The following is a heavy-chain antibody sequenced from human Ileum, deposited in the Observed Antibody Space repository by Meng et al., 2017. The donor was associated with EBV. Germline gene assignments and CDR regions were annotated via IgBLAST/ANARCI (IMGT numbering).Heavy chain of an antibody. J-gene: IGHJ4*02. V-gene: IGHV3-23*04. Sequence: EVQLVESGGGLVQPGGSLRLFWVASGFTFSIYAMSWVRQAPGKGLEWLSAISGNGVSKYYADSVRGRFTISRDNSKNTVYLQLNSLRAEDTAVYYCAKDINADDYGVDGGDYWGQGTLLNVSS. D-gene: IGHD3-16*01. CDR3: AKDINADDYGVDGGDY. CDR2: ISGNGVSK. CDR1: GFTFSIYA.